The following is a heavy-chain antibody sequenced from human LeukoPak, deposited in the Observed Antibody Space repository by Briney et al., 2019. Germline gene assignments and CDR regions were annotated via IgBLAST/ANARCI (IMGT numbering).Heavy chain of an antibody. CDR3: ARANIVATPFDY. J-gene: IGHJ4*02. CDR2: ISSSGSTI. Sequence: GGSLRLSCAASGFTFSSYEMNWVCQAPGNGLEWFSYISSSGSTIYYADSVKGRFTISRDNAKNSLYLQMNSLRAEDTAVYYCARANIVATPFDYWGQGTLVTVSS. V-gene: IGHV3-48*03. CDR1: GFTFSSYE. D-gene: IGHD5-12*01.